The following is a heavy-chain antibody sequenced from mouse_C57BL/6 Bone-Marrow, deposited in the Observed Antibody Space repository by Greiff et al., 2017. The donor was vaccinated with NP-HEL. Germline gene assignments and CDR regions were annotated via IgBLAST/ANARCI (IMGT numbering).Heavy chain of an antibody. Sequence: EVQLQQSVAELVRPGASVKLSCTASGFNINNTYMHWVKQRPEQGLEWIGRIDPANGYTKYAPKFQGKATITADTSSNTAYLQLSSLTSEDTAIYCGARLYGSSSYWYFDVWGTGTTVTVSS. V-gene: IGHV14-3*01. CDR1: GFNINNTY. CDR2: IDPANGYT. CDR3: ARLYGSSSYWYFDV. D-gene: IGHD1-1*01. J-gene: IGHJ1*03.